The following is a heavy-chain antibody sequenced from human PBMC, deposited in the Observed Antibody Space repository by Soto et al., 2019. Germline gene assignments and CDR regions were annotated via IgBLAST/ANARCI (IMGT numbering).Heavy chain of an antibody. Sequence: EVQLLESGGGLVQPGGSLRLSCVASGFTLSNDAMSWVRQAPGKGLEWVSVIDGDGSAKFADSVKGRLTVSRDNSKNTLYQQMDSLRAEDTAIYYCAKDAVSFNGIYDPFDIWGRGTMVTVSS. V-gene: IGHV3-23*01. J-gene: IGHJ3*02. CDR2: IDGDGSA. CDR3: AKDAVSFNGIYDPFDI. CDR1: GFTLSNDA. D-gene: IGHD3-3*02.